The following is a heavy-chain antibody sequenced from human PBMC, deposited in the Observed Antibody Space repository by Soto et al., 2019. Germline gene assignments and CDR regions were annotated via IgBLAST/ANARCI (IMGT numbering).Heavy chain of an antibody. V-gene: IGHV4-39*01. CDR1: GGSISSSSHF. J-gene: IGHJ3*02. CDR2: VYYSGNA. D-gene: IGHD2-15*01. CDR3: ARHENIVVVAAATAVDI. Sequence: SETLSLTCSVSGGSISSSSHFWGWIRQSPGKGLEWIGTVYYSGNAYFSPSLKSRVTISVDTSKNQFSLDLSSVTAADTAVYYCARHENIVVVAAATAVDIWGQGTMVT.